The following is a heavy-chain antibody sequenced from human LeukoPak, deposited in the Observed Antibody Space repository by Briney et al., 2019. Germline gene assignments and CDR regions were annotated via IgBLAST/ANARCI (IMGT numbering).Heavy chain of an antibody. J-gene: IGHJ4*02. Sequence: RASVKVSCKASGYTFTSYYMHWVRQAPGQGLEWMGIINPSGGSTSYAQKFQGRVTMTRDMSTSTVYMELSSLRSEDTAVYYCARGRRDGYNYGRYYFDYWGQGTLVTVSS. V-gene: IGHV1-46*01. D-gene: IGHD5-24*01. CDR3: ARGRRDGYNYGRYYFDY. CDR2: INPSGGST. CDR1: GYTFTSYY.